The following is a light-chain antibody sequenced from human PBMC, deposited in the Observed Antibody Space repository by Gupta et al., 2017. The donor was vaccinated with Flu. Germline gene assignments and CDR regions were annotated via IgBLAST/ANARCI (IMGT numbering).Light chain of an antibody. Sequence: QSVLTQPPSASATPGQTVTISCSGSSSNMGSNPVNWYQQFPGTAPRLLMYSNNQRPSGVPDRFSGSKSGTSASLAISGLQSEDEADYYCAAWDDILKGLLFGGGTKLTVL. CDR1: SSNMGSNP. J-gene: IGLJ2*01. V-gene: IGLV1-44*01. CDR2: SNN. CDR3: AAWDDILKGLL.